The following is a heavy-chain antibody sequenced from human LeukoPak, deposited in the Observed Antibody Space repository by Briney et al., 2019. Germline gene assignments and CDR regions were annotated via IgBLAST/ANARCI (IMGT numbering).Heavy chain of an antibody. D-gene: IGHD5-18*01. J-gene: IGHJ5*02. Sequence: SETLSLTCTVSGYSISSGYYWGWIRQPPGKGLEWIGEINHSGSTNYNPSLKSRVTISVDTSKNQFSLKLSSVTAADTAVYCCARRGTAMVRNWFDPWGQGTLVTVSS. V-gene: IGHV4-38-2*02. CDR1: GYSISSGYY. CDR2: INHSGST. CDR3: ARRGTAMVRNWFDP.